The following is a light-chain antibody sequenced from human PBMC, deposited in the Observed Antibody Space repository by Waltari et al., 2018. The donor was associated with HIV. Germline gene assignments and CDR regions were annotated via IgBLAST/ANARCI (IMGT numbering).Light chain of an antibody. CDR2: EFT. CDR1: RSDIGSFHY. J-gene: IGLJ2*01. CDR3: CSYSDSGTIL. V-gene: IGLV2-14*01. Sequence: SALTQPASVSGSPGQSITISCLGARSDIGSFHYASWYQHHPDKAPKRILYEFTYRPSGVSGRFSGSRSGSMASLTISGLQPEDEADYFCCSYSDSGTILFGGGTRVTVL.